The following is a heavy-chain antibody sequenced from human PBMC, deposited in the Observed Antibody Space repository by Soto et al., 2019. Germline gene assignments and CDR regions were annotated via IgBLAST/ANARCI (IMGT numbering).Heavy chain of an antibody. CDR1: KFTFSNYG. CDR2: ILNDGSNR. D-gene: IGHD3-10*01. V-gene: IGHV3-33*01. CDR3: ARDDEYSGNGMDV. Sequence: QVQLVESGGGVVQPGRSLRLSYAASKFTFSNYGMHWVRQAPGKGLEWVAVILNDGSNRYHADSVKDRFTISRDNSKNTLYLQMNSLRAEDTAVYYCARDDEYSGNGMDVWGQGTTVTVS. J-gene: IGHJ6*02.